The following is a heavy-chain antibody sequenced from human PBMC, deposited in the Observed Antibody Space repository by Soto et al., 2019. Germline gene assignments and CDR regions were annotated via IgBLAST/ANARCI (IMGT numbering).Heavy chain of an antibody. CDR3: AKDQFRWVAAAQWDV. CDR1: GLTLSDYA. V-gene: IGHV3-30*18. CDR2: IVHDGSNE. Sequence: QVQLVESGGGVVQPGRSLRLSCSASGLTLSDYAMHWVRQAPGKGLEWVAQIVHDGSNEDYADSVKGRFTISRDNSKNTLYLQMTSLRVEDTAVYYCAKDQFRWVAAAQWDVWGQGTMVTVS. D-gene: IGHD6-13*01. J-gene: IGHJ3*01.